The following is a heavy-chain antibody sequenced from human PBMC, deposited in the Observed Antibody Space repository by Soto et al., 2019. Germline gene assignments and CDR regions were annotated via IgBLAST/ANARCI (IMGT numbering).Heavy chain of an antibody. J-gene: IGHJ4*02. CDR1: VASINTDDKY. D-gene: IGHD6-6*01. V-gene: IGHV4-30-4*01. CDR2: IYYTGST. Sequence: SSADPSPTCTATVASINTDDKYWAWVCRPPGKGLEWIGYIYYTGSTNYNPSLKSRVTISMDTSKNQFSLKVNSVTAADTAVYYCARDRSNSPDLFDFWGQGILLTTS. CDR3: ARDRSNSPDLFDF.